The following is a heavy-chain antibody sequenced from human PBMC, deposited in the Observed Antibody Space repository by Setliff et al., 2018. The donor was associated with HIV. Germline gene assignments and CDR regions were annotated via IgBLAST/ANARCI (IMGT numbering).Heavy chain of an antibody. CDR1: GFTFSSYG. V-gene: IGHV3-33*01. CDR2: IWHDGTTK. CDR3: ATGHYDYWSGYSARGPLDD. J-gene: IGHJ4*02. D-gene: IGHD3-3*01. Sequence: PGGSLRLSCAASGFTFSSYGMHWVRQAPGKGLEWVAVIWHDGTTKYYGSSVKGRFTVSRDNSKKTLYLQMNSLRVDDTAVYYCATGHYDYWSGYSARGPLDDWGQGTLVTVSS.